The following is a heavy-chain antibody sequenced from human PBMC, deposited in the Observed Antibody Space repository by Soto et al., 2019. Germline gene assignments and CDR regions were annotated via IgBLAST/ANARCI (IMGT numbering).Heavy chain of an antibody. CDR2: FDPEDGET. CDR1: GYTLTELS. CDR3: ATEPTIFGVVGRAFDI. Sequence: ASVKVSCKVSGYTLTELSMHWVRQAPGKGLEWMGGFDPEDGETIYAQKFQGRVTMTEDTSTDTAYMELSSLRSEDTAVYYCATEPTIFGVVGRAFDIWGQGTMVTVSS. V-gene: IGHV1-24*01. J-gene: IGHJ3*02. D-gene: IGHD3-3*01.